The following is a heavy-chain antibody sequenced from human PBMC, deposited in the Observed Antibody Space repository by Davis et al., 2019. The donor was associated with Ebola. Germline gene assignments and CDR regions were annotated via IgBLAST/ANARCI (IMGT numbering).Heavy chain of an antibody. CDR3: ARHRYYYDSSGYVNYFDY. V-gene: IGHV4-59*08. J-gene: IGHJ4*02. CDR2: IYYSGST. Sequence: SETLSLTCTVSGGSISSYHWSWIRQPPGKGLEWIGYIYYSGSTNYNPSLKSRVTISVDTSKNQFSLKLSSVTAADTAVYYCARHRYYYDSSGYVNYFDYWGQGTLVTVSS. CDR1: GGSISSYH. D-gene: IGHD3-22*01.